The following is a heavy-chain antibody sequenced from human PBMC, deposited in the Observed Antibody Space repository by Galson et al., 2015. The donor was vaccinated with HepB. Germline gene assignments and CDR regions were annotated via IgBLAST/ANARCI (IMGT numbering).Heavy chain of an antibody. J-gene: IGHJ4*02. V-gene: IGHV3-48*01. CDR3: ARVLVAARPGDFDY. Sequence: SLRLSCAASGFTFSSYSMNWVRQAPGKGLEWVSYISSSSSTIYYADSVKGRFTISRDNAKNSLYLQMNSLRAEDTAVYYCARVLVAARPGDFDYWGQGTLVTVSS. CDR2: ISSSSSTI. D-gene: IGHD6-6*01. CDR1: GFTFSSYS.